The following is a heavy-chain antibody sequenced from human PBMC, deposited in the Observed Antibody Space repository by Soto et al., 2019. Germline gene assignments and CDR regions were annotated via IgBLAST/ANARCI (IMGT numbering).Heavy chain of an antibody. D-gene: IGHD2-21*01. CDR2: IGKSGST. CDR3: AGEEIDCGGDCFGY. J-gene: IGHJ4*02. V-gene: IGHV3-48*03. Sequence: GGSLRLSCAASGFTFSNYEMNWVRQAPGKGLEWVSYIGKSGSTYYADSVRGRFTVSRDNAKNSLYLQMTSLRAEDTALYYCAGEEIDCGGDCFGYWGRGTLVTVSS. CDR1: GFTFSNYE.